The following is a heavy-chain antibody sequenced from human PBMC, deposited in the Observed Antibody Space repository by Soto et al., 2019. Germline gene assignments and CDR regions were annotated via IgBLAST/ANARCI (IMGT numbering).Heavy chain of an antibody. V-gene: IGHV3-74*01. CDR2: INSDGSST. CDR1: GLTFSSYW. CDR3: ARSARGYDSSGYYDY. D-gene: IGHD3-22*01. J-gene: IGHJ4*02. Sequence: GGSLRLSCAASGLTFSSYWMHWVRQAPGKGLVWVSRINSDGSSTSYADSVKGRFTISRDNAKNTLYLQMNSLRAEDTAVYYCARSARGYDSSGYYDYWGQGTLVTVSS.